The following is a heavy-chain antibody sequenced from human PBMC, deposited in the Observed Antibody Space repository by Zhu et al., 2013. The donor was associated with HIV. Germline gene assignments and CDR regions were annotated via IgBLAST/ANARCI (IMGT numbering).Heavy chain of an antibody. CDR2: IYSGGNT. D-gene: IGHD1-1*01. CDR1: GFTVSSNY. Sequence: EVQLVESGGGLIQPGGSLRLSCAASGFTVSSNYMTWVRQAPGKGLEWVSGIYSGGNTYYADSVKGRFTISRDYSKNTLYLQMNSLRAEDTAVYYCARDKGTDSLYYYYYMDVWGKGPRSPSP. J-gene: IGHJ6*03. V-gene: IGHV3-53*01. CDR3: ARDKGTDSLYYYYYMDV.